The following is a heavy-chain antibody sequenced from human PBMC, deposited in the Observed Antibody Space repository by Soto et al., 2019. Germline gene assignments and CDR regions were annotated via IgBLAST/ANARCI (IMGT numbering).Heavy chain of an antibody. Sequence: GGSLRLSCAASGFTFSGLYMSWIRQAPGKGLEWVSCIESSGVKKYYAESVRGRFIISRDNAKNTLYLQMNSLTAEDTAVYYCARDPLPTYYYDSIDYYAYFDHWGQGTLVTVSS. CDR1: GFTFSGLY. D-gene: IGHD3-22*01. CDR2: IESSGVKK. CDR3: ARDPLPTYYYDSIDYYAYFDH. V-gene: IGHV3-11*01. J-gene: IGHJ4*02.